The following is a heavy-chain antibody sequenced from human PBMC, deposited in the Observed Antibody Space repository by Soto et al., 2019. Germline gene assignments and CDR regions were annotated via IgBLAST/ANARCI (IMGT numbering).Heavy chain of an antibody. CDR1: GGTFSSYA. CDR3: ARDRRGVDIAAQVDYYGMDV. Sequence: ASVKVSCKASGGTFSSYAISWVRQAPGQGLEWMGGIIPIFGTANYAQKFQGRVTITADESTSTACMELSSLRSEDTAVYYCARDRRGVDIAAQVDYYGMDVWGQGTTVTVSS. J-gene: IGHJ6*02. V-gene: IGHV1-69*13. D-gene: IGHD6-6*01. CDR2: IIPIFGTA.